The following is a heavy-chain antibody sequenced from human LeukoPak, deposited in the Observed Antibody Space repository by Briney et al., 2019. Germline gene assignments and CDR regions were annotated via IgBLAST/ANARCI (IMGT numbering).Heavy chain of an antibody. CDR3: TRDRRRDLLHAFDI. CDR2: LYYRGSS. D-gene: IGHD1-26*01. CDR1: GGSITSYY. V-gene: IGHV4-59*01. J-gene: IGHJ3*02. Sequence: LETLSLTCTVSGGSITSYYWAWIRQSPGTGLEWIGFLYYRGSSTYNPSLKSRVTISGDTSKNQFSLKLSSVTAADTAVYYCTRDRRRDLLHAFDIWGQGTMVTVSS.